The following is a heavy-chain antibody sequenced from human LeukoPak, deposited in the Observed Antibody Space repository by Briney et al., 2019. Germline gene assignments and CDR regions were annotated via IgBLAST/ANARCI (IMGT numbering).Heavy chain of an antibody. J-gene: IGHJ6*03. V-gene: IGHV4-59*12. Sequence: SETLSLTCTVSGVSISSYYWSWIRQPPGKGLEWIGYIYYSGNTNYNPSLKSRVTISVDTSKNQFSLKLSSVTAADTAVYFCAKDRNYYYYMDVWGKGTTVTVSS. CDR3: AKDRNYYYYMDV. CDR1: GVSISSYY. CDR2: IYYSGNT.